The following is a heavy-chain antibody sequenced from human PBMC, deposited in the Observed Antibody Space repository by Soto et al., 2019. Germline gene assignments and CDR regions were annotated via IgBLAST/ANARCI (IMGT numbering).Heavy chain of an antibody. CDR3: AREGGTYYFDY. Sequence: SETLSLTCTVSGGSISSGDYYWSWIRQPPGKGLEWIGYIYYSGSTYYNPSLKSRVTISVDTSKNQFSLKLSSVTAADTAVYYCAREGGTYYFDYWGQGTLVTVSS. CDR1: GGSISSGDYY. V-gene: IGHV4-30-4*01. J-gene: IGHJ4*02. CDR2: IYYSGST. D-gene: IGHD3-16*01.